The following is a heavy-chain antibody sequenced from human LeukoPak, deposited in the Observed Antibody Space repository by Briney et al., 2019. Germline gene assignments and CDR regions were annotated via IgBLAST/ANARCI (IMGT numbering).Heavy chain of an antibody. J-gene: IGHJ5*02. CDR3: ARYYYGSRSFLEHGWFDP. V-gene: IGHV4-31*03. CDR1: GGSISSGGYY. D-gene: IGHD3-10*01. CDR2: IYYSGRT. Sequence: SETLSLTCTVSGGSISSGGYYWSWIRQHPGKGLEWIGYIYYSGRTYYNPSLKSRVTISVDTSKNQFSLKLSSVTSADTAVYYCARYYYGSRSFLEHGWFDPWGQGTLVTVSS.